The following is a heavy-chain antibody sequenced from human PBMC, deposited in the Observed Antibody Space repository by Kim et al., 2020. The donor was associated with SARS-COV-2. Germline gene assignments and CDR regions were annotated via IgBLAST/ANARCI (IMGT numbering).Heavy chain of an antibody. Sequence: GGSLRLSCAASGFTFSNYWMHWVRQSPGKGLVWVSRINTDGSTTTYADSVKGRLTISRDNAKNTLYLQMNSLRAEDTAVYYCVVRGDKSLDYWAREPWSPSPQ. V-gene: IGHV3-74*01. CDR1: GFTFSNYW. CDR2: INTDGSTT. D-gene: IGHD3-10*01. J-gene: IGHJ4*02. CDR3: VVRGDKSLDY.